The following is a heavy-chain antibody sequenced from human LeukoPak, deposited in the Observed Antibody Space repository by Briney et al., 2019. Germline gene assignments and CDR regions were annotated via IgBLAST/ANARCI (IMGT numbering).Heavy chain of an antibody. Sequence: PGGSLRLSCAASGFTFSNYAMSWVRQAPGKGLEWVSAITNSGDNTYYADSVKGRSAISRDNSKNTLYLQINSLRAEDTAIYYCAKAPMEDSWYIHFDYWGQGTLVTVSS. V-gene: IGHV3-23*01. CDR2: ITNSGDNT. CDR1: GFTFSNYA. CDR3: AKAPMEDSWYIHFDY. J-gene: IGHJ4*02. D-gene: IGHD6-13*01.